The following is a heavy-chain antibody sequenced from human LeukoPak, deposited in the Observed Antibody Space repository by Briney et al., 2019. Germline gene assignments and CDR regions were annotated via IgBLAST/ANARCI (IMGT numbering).Heavy chain of an antibody. V-gene: IGHV3-72*01. CDR3: GVWIRDKGGY. J-gene: IGHJ4*02. Sequence: GGSLRLSCAASGFTFCDHYMHCVRQAPGEGREWSGRTTNKAHRYATEHAASVKGRFSISRADSYHSLYLQRHSLKTEDTAMYFCGVWIRDKGGYWGQGTLVTVSS. CDR2: TTNKAHRYAT. CDR1: GFTFCDHY. D-gene: IGHD5-12*01.